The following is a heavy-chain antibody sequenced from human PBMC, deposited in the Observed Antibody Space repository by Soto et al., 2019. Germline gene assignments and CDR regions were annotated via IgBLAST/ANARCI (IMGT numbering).Heavy chain of an antibody. D-gene: IGHD3-16*01. CDR3: ARMATFGSLNWFDP. CDR2: INPNSGGT. CDR1: GYTFTGYY. V-gene: IGHV1-2*02. J-gene: IGHJ5*02. Sequence: ASVKVSCKASGYTFTGYYMHWVRQAPGQGLEWMGWINPNSGGTNYAQKFQGRVTMTRDTSISTAYMELSRLRSDDTAIYYCARMATFGSLNWFDPWGQGTLVTVSS.